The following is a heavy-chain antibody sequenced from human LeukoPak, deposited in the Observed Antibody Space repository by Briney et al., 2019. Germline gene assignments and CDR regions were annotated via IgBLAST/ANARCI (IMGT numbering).Heavy chain of an antibody. CDR3: ARDRGYDFWSGYHDYYYYYMDV. D-gene: IGHD3-3*01. CDR2: ISGSGGST. Sequence: GGSLRLSCAASGFTVTTLAMTWVRQAPGKGLEWVSAISGSGGSTYYADSVKGRFTISRDNSKNTLYLQMNSLRAEDTAVYYCARDRGYDFWSGYHDYYYYYMDVWGKGTTVTVSS. CDR1: GFTVTTLA. V-gene: IGHV3-23*01. J-gene: IGHJ6*03.